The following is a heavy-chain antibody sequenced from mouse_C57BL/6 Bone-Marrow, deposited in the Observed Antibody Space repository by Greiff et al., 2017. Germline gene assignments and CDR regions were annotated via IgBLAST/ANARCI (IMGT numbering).Heavy chain of an antibody. D-gene: IGHD3-2*02. CDR1: GFNIKDDY. CDR3: TTGSGYK. Sequence: EVQLQESGAELVRPGASVKLSCTASGFNIKDDYMHWVKQRPEQGLEWIGWIDPENGDTEYASKVQGKATITADTSSNTAYLQLSSLTSEDTAVYYCTTGSGYKGGQGTTLTVSS. CDR2: IDPENGDT. V-gene: IGHV14-4*01. J-gene: IGHJ2*01.